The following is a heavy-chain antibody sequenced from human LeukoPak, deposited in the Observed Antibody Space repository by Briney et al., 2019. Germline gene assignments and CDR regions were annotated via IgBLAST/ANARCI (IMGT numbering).Heavy chain of an antibody. V-gene: IGHV1-8*01. CDR2: MNPNSGNT. CDR1: GYTFTSYD. Sequence: ASVKVSCKASGYTFTSYDINWVRQATGQGLEWMGWMNPNSGNTGYAQKFQGRVTMTRNTYISTAYIELSSLRSEDTAVYYCAREGRYCSGGSCYDYWGQGTLVTVSS. J-gene: IGHJ4*02. D-gene: IGHD2-15*01. CDR3: AREGRYCSGGSCYDY.